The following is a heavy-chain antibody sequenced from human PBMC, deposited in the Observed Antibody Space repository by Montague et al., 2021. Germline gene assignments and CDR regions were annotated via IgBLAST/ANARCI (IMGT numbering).Heavy chain of an antibody. CDR1: GGSVSTGGYS. D-gene: IGHD3-10*01. V-gene: IGHV4-31*03. J-gene: IGHJ5*02. CDR2: TTLRGTT. CDR3: AIDASGSYVSWFNP. Sequence: TLSLTCSVSGGSVSTGGYSWSWIRQRPGQGLVWCGYTTLRGTTYHTPTLSRRLSISLDTSRNYLSLQLASVTAADTAIYYCAIDASGSYVSWFNPWGQGALVTVSS.